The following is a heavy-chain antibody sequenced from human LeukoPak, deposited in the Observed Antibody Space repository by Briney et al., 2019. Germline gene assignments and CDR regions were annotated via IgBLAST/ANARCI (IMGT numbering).Heavy chain of an antibody. V-gene: IGHV1-69*01. CDR3: ATSYYDILTGRDYYYYGMDV. D-gene: IGHD3-9*01. J-gene: IGHJ6*04. CDR1: GGTFSSYD. Sequence: WASVKLSCKASGGTFSSYDMSWVRQAPGQGLEWMGGIIPIFGTANYAQKIQGRITITADETTNTAYMELSSLRSEDTAWDYCATSYYDILTGRDYYYYGMDVWGKGTTVTVSS. CDR2: IIPIFGTA.